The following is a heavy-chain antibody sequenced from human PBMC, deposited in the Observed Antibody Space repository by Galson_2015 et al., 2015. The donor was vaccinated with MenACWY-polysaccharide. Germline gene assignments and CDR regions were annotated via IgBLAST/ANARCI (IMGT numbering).Heavy chain of an antibody. CDR1: GFTFSSYA. J-gene: IGHJ4*02. D-gene: IGHD6-19*01. CDR2: ISDSGRNT. Sequence: SLRLSCAASGFTFSSYAMSWVRQAPGKGLEWVSVISDSGRNTYYSDSVKGRFTVSRDNSKNTLYLQMNSLRGDDTAVYYCAGGRVSGWYDWWGQGTLVTVSS. CDR3: AGGRVSGWYDW. V-gene: IGHV3-23*01.